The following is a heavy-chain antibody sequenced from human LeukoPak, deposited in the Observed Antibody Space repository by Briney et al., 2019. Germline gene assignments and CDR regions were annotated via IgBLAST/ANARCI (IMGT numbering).Heavy chain of an antibody. V-gene: IGHV1-46*01. CDR3: ARAGPIAVAGHDAFDT. CDR2: INPSGGST. D-gene: IGHD6-19*01. Sequence: ASVKVSCKASGYTFTSYYMHWVRQAPGQGLEWMGIINPSGGSTSYAQKFQGRVTMTRDMSTSTVYMELSSLRSEDTAVYYCARAGPIAVAGHDAFDTWGQGTMATVSS. J-gene: IGHJ3*02. CDR1: GYTFTSYY.